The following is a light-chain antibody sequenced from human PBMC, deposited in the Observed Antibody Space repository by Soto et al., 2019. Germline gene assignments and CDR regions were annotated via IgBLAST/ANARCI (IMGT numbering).Light chain of an antibody. CDR2: DAS. V-gene: IGKV1-13*02. Sequence: AIQLTQSPSSLSASIGDRVTITCRASQGISSAVAWYQQKSGKSPKFLIYDASSLESGVPSRFSGSGSGTDFTLTISGLQPVDFATYYCQQFNSYPLTFGGGTKVEIK. CDR1: QGISSA. J-gene: IGKJ4*01. CDR3: QQFNSYPLT.